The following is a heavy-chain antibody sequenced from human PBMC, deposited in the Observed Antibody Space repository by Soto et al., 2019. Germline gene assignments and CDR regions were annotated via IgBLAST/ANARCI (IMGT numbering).Heavy chain of an antibody. CDR2: LPGGGGRR. V-gene: IGHV3-23*01. J-gene: IGHJ4*02. CDR1: GFTFSDNA. CDR3: AKDHPYRGWGVYFDY. Sequence: EVQLLESGGGLVQPGESLRLSCAASGFTFSDNAMSWVRQAQGRGRGGSSFLPGGGGRRYYAGSVKGRFTISRDNSKNTLYLQMNSLRAEDTAGYYCAKDHPYRGWGVYFDYWGQGILVTVSS. D-gene: IGHD3-10*01.